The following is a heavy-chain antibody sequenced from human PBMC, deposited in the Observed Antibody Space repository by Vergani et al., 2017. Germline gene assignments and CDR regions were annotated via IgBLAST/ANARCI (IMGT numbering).Heavy chain of an antibody. CDR2: ISGSGGST. Sequence: EVQLLESGGGLVQPGGSLRLSCAASGFTFSSYAMSWVRQAPGKGLEWVSAISGSGGSTYYADSVKGRFTISRDSSKNTLYLQMNSLRAEDTAVYYCAKDRGYCSSTSCYTTYYFDYWGQGTLVTVSS. V-gene: IGHV3-23*01. D-gene: IGHD2-2*02. J-gene: IGHJ4*02. CDR1: GFTFSSYA. CDR3: AKDRGYCSSTSCYTTYYFDY.